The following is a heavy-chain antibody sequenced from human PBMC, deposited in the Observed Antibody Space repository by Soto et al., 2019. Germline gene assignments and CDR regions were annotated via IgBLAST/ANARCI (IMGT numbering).Heavy chain of an antibody. CDR1: GGSFSGYY. D-gene: IGHD4-4*01. Sequence: PSETLSLTCAFYGGSFSGYYWSLIRQPPGKGLEWIGEINHSGSTNYSPSLKSRVTISVDTSKNQFSLKLSSVTAADTAVYYCAVTVTTSLGYYYMDVWGKGTTVTVS. CDR3: AVTVTTSLGYYYMDV. J-gene: IGHJ6*03. V-gene: IGHV4-34*01. CDR2: INHSGST.